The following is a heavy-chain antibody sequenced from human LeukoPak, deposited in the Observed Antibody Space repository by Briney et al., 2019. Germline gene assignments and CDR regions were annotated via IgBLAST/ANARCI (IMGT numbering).Heavy chain of an antibody. V-gene: IGHV3-15*01. J-gene: IGHJ4*02. Sequence: GGSLRPSCEGSGFIFNNAWMSWIRQAPGKGLEWVGRVRTTAEGETTDYAAPVRGRFTIPRDDSKSTVYLQMNSLETEDTAIYYCTAGLGKTDDDSWGQGTLVTVSS. D-gene: IGHD4-11*01. CDR2: VRTTAEGETT. CDR3: TAGLGKTDDDS. CDR1: GFIFNNAW.